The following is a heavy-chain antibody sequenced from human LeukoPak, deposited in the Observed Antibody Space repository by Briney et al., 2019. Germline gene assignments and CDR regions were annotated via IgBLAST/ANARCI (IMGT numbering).Heavy chain of an antibody. J-gene: IGHJ4*02. CDR1: GFTLSSYW. Sequence: GGSLRLSCAASGFTLSSYWIHWVRQAPGKGLVWVSRTNSDGSSTSYADSVKGRFTISRDNAKNTLYLQMNSLRADDTAVYYCARGLACWGQGTLVTVSS. CDR2: TNSDGSST. CDR3: ARGLAC. V-gene: IGHV3-74*01.